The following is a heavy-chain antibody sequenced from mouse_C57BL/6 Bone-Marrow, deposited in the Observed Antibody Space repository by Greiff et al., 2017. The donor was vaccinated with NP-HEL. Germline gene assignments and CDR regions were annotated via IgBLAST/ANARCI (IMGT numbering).Heavy chain of an antibody. V-gene: IGHV2-9-1*01. CDR2: MWTGGGT. CDR3: ARLGDYDSWFAY. D-gene: IGHD2-4*01. Sequence: VKLMESGPGLVAPSQSLSITCTVSGFSLTSYAISWVRQPPGKGLEWLGVMWTGGGTNYNSALKSRLSISKDNSKSQVFLKMNSLQTDDTARYYCARLGDYDSWFAYWGQGTLVTVSA. CDR1: GFSLTSYA. J-gene: IGHJ3*01.